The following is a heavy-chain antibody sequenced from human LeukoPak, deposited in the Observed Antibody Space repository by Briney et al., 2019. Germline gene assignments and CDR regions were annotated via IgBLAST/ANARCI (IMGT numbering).Heavy chain of an antibody. J-gene: IGHJ4*02. CDR3: ARQRPNSDCFDY. CDR1: GFTFSTHN. Sequence: GGSLRLSCTASGFTFSTHNMNWVRQAPGKGLEWVSYISSDSRTMYYADSVKGRFTISRDNAKNSLYLQMNSLRDEDTAVYYCARQRPNSDCFDYWGQGTLVTVSS. CDR2: ISSDSRTM. V-gene: IGHV3-48*02. D-gene: IGHD2-21*02.